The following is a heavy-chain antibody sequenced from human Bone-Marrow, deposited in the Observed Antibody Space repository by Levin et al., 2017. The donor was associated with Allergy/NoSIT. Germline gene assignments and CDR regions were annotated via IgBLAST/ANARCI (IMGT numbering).Heavy chain of an antibody. J-gene: IGHJ6*02. D-gene: IGHD6-19*01. CDR3: TRVRKGSGWPYYYYYGMDV. V-gene: IGHV3-49*03. Sequence: LSGGSLRLSCTASGFTFGDYAMSWFRQAPGKGLEWVGFIRSNAYGGSTEYAASVKGRFTISSDDSISIAHLQMNSLKTEDTAVYYCTRVRKGSGWPYYYYYGMDVWGQGTTDTVAS. CDR2: IRSNAYGGST. CDR1: GFTFGDYA.